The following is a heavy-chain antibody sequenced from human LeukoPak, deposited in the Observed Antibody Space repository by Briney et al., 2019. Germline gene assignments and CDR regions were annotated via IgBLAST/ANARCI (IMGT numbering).Heavy chain of an antibody. V-gene: IGHV3-7*01. Sequence: GGSLRLSCAASGFTFSSYWMNWARQAPGKGLEWVASINHNGNVNYYVDSVKDRFTISRDNAKNSLFLQMNSLRAEDTAVYHCARGDHNGSSYYRYAMDVWGQGTTVTVSS. J-gene: IGHJ6*02. CDR2: INHNGNVN. CDR3: ARGDHNGSSYYRYAMDV. D-gene: IGHD3-10*01. CDR1: GFTFSSYW.